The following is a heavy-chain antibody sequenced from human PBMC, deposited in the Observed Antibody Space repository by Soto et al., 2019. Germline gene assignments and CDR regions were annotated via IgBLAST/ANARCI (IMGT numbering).Heavy chain of an antibody. J-gene: IGHJ6*02. D-gene: IGHD3-22*01. V-gene: IGHV4-34*01. CDR3: ARRRDSSGYYPRYYYGMDV. Sequence: SESLSLTCAVYVGSFSGYYWSWIRQPPGKGLEWIGEINHSGSTNYNPSLKSRVTISVDTSKNQFSLKLSSVTAADTAVYYCARRRDSSGYYPRYYYGMDVWGQGTTVTVSS. CDR2: INHSGST. CDR1: VGSFSGYY.